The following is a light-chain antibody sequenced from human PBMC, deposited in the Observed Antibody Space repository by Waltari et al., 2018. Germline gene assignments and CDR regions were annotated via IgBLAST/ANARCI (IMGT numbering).Light chain of an antibody. CDR3: QKYGSLPAT. CDR2: DAS. V-gene: IGKV3-20*01. CDR1: QSISKY. Sequence: SPGTLSLSPGETVTLYSRASQSISKYLAWYQQKPRQAPRLLIYDASIRATGIPDRLSGSGYGTDFSLTISRLEPEDYAVYYCQKYGSLPATFGRGTKVE. J-gene: IGKJ1*01.